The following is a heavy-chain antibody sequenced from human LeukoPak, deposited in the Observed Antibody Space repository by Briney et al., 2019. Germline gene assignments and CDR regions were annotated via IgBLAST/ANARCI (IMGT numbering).Heavy chain of an antibody. CDR2: ISAYNGNT. CDR1: GYTFTSYG. J-gene: IGHJ6*03. V-gene: IGHV1-18*01. Sequence: ASVKVSCKASGYTFTSYGISWVRQAPGQGLEWMGWISAYNGNTNYAQKLRGRVTMTTDTSTSTAYMELRSLRSDDTAVYYCARKPRGLPSSSYYMDVWGRGTTVTVSS. CDR3: ARKPRGLPSSSYYMDV. D-gene: IGHD5-18*01.